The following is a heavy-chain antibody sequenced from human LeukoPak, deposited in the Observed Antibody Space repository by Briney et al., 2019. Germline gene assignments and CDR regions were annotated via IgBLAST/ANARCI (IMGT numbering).Heavy chain of an antibody. Sequence: GGSLRLSCAASGFTFNIYWMSWVRQAPGKGLEWVANIQQDGSEKYYVDSVKGRFTISRDNAKNSLFLQMNSLRADDTAVYYCTRRSRYSSGWYENNYDYYYMDVWGKGTTVTVSS. D-gene: IGHD6-19*01. CDR1: GFTFNIYW. V-gene: IGHV3-7*01. CDR3: TRRSRYSSGWYENNYDYYYMDV. J-gene: IGHJ6*03. CDR2: IQQDGSEK.